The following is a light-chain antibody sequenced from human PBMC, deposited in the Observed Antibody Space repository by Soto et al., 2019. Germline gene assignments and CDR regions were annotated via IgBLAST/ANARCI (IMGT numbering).Light chain of an antibody. Sequence: DIQMTQSPSSLSASVGDNVTMSCRASQNILTYLNWYQQNPGRAPKLLIFGASILQDGVTSRFSGIGSGTEFTLTITSLRPEDFETYLCQQTYRSPFTFGPGTKVDVK. CDR2: GAS. J-gene: IGKJ3*01. CDR1: QNILTY. CDR3: QQTYRSPFT. V-gene: IGKV1-39*01.